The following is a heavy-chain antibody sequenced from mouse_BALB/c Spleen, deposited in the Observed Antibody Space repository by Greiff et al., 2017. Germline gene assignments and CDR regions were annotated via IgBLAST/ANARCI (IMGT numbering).Heavy chain of an antibody. Sequence: QVQLQQSGAELARPGASVKLSCKASGYTFTSYWMQWVKQRPGQGLEWIGAIYPGDGDTRYTQKFKGKATLTADKSSSTAYMQLSSLASEDSAVYYCAKDPYGYDRDYAMDYWGQGTSVTVSS. CDR2: IYPGDGDT. J-gene: IGHJ4*01. CDR1: GYTFTSYW. CDR3: AKDPYGYDRDYAMDY. V-gene: IGHV1-87*01. D-gene: IGHD2-2*01.